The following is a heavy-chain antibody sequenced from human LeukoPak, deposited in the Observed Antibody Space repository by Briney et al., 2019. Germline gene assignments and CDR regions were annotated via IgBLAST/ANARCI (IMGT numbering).Heavy chain of an antibody. CDR1: GFTFSTYA. V-gene: IGHV3-23*01. Sequence: GGSLRLSCAASGFTFSTYAMSWVRQAPGKGLEWVSAISGSGGSTYYADSVKGRFTISRDNSKNTLYLQMNSLGAEDTAAYYCAKVLSEYQLLSGKYYYYGMDVWGQGTTVTVSS. D-gene: IGHD2-2*01. J-gene: IGHJ6*02. CDR3: AKVLSEYQLLSGKYYYYGMDV. CDR2: ISGSGGST.